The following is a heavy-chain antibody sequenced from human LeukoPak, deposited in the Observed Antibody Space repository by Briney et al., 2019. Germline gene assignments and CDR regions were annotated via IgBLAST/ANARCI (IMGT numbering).Heavy chain of an antibody. Sequence: SDTLSLTCNVSGGSISSYYWSWIRQPPGKGLEWIGYIYYSGSTNYNPPLNRRVTISVDTSKNQFSLKLSFVTAADTAVYYCARTTEAHSWRTRYYDYYMDVWGKGTTVTVSS. CDR2: IYYSGST. V-gene: IGHV4-59*07. D-gene: IGHD6-13*01. CDR3: ARTTEAHSWRTRYYDYYMDV. CDR1: GGSISSYY. J-gene: IGHJ6*03.